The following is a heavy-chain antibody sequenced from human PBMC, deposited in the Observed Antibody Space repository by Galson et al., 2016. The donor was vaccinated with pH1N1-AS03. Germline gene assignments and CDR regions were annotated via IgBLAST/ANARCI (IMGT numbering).Heavy chain of an antibody. V-gene: IGHV4-4*02. Sequence: ETLSLTCAVSGDSISSTNWWTWVRQSPGKGLEWIGEIYHSGTTNYNPSLKSRVTISVDKSKNQFSLKVNSVTAADTAINYCARVQGGCSRTSCYQDSWGQGTLVTVSS. J-gene: IGHJ4*02. CDR3: ARVQGGCSRTSCYQDS. CDR1: GDSISSTNW. D-gene: IGHD2-2*01. CDR2: IYHSGTT.